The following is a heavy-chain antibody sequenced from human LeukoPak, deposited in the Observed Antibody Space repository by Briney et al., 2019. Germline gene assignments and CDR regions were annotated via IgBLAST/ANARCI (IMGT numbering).Heavy chain of an antibody. CDR1: GFSFNSDW. Sequence: GGSLRLSCAASGFSFNSDWMDWVRQAPGKGLEWVANIKHDESEKNYLDSVKGRFTISRDNAQNSLYLQMNGLRVKDTAVYYCTRRLDDWGQGTLVTVSS. CDR2: IKHDESEK. CDR3: TRRLDD. D-gene: IGHD3-16*01. V-gene: IGHV3-7*01. J-gene: IGHJ4*02.